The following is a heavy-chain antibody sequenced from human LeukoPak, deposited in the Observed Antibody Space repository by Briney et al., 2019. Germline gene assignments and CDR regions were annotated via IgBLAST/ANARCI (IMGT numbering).Heavy chain of an antibody. D-gene: IGHD3-16*02. CDR3: AKRQFDTYRHPDH. CDR2: VRSDGINK. J-gene: IGHJ4*02. CDR1: GFTFTRCG. Sequence: GGSLRLSCAASGFTFTRCGMHWFRQAPGKGLEWVAFVRSDGINKRYADSVKDRFTISRDNSKSNLYLQMNSLTTEDTAVYYCAKRQFDTYRHPDHWGPGTLVTVSP. V-gene: IGHV3-30*02.